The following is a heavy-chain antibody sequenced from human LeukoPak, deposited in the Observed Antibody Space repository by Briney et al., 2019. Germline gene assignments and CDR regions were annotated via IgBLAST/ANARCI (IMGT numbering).Heavy chain of an antibody. Sequence: SLRLFCAASGFTFSDYYMSWIRQDPGKGLEWVSYVSDSGSRIYYADSVKGRFTISRDNAKNSLYLQMNSLRVEDTAVYYCARDRLGDYDSSGYYDIWGQGTLVTDSP. CDR3: ARDRLGDYDSSGYYDI. CDR2: VSDSGSRI. CDR1: GFTFSDYY. D-gene: IGHD3-22*01. J-gene: IGHJ4*02. V-gene: IGHV3-11*01.